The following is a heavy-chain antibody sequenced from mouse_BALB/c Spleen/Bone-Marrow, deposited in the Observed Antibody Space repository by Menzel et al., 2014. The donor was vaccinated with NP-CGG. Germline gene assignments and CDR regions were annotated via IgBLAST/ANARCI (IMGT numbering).Heavy chain of an antibody. J-gene: IGHJ1*01. V-gene: IGHV5-9-3*01. CDR2: ISSSGSCT. CDR1: GFTFSTYA. CDR3: SRLRMITTYFDV. Sequence: EVQLQQSGGGLAKPGGSLQLSCAASGFTFSTYAMSWVRQTPEKRLEWVATISSSGSCTYYPDSVKGRFTISRDNAKNTLCLQMSSLRSEDTAMFYCSRLRMITTYFDVWGAGTTVSVSS. D-gene: IGHD2-4*01.